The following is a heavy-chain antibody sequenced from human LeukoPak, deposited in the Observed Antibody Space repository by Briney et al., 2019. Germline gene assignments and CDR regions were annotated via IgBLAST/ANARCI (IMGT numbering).Heavy chain of an antibody. CDR1: GYTFTSYY. Sequence: SVKLSCKPSGYTFTSYYMHWERHAAGQGLGWKGIINPSGGSTSYAQKVQGRVTIARDTTTSTVYTELSSLRSEGTAVYDCASDVSSSWYRAFDYWGQGTLVTVSS. V-gene: IGHV1-46*03. J-gene: IGHJ4*02. D-gene: IGHD6-13*01. CDR2: INPSGGST. CDR3: ASDVSSSWYRAFDY.